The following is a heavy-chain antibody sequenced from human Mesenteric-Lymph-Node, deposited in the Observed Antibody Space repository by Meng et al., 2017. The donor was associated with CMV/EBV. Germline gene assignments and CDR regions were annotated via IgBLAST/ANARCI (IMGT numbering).Heavy chain of an antibody. CDR2: IYYSGST. Sequence: SETLSLTCTVSGGSISSYYWSWIRQPPGKGLEWIGNIYYSGSTYYNPSLKSRVTISVDTSKSQFSLKLSSVTAADTAVYYCARELMGVSVAGTPFDYWGQGTLVTVSS. V-gene: IGHV4-4*08. CDR3: ARELMGVSVAGTPFDY. D-gene: IGHD6-19*01. CDR1: GGSISSYY. J-gene: IGHJ4*02.